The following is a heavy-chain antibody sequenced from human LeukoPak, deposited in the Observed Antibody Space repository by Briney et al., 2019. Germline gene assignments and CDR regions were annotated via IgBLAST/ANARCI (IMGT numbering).Heavy chain of an antibody. D-gene: IGHD3-10*01. V-gene: IGHV1-8*01. Sequence: GASVKVSCKASGYTFTSYDINWVRQAAGQGLEWMGWMNPNSGNTGYAQKFQGRVTMTRNTSKSTAYMELSSLRSEDTAVYYCASDYYGSGSYLDWGQGTLVTVSS. J-gene: IGHJ4*02. CDR3: ASDYYGSGSYLD. CDR1: GYTFTSYD. CDR2: MNPNSGNT.